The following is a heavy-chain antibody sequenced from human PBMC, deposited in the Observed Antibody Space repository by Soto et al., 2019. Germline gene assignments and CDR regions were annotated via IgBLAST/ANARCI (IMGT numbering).Heavy chain of an antibody. CDR3: ARHRGYDSLDY. Sequence: SETLSLPCTVSDGSISSSSYYWGWIRQPPGKGLEWIGSIYYSGSTYYNPSLKSRVTISVDTSKNQFSLKLSSVTAADTAVYYCARHRGYDSLDYWGQRTQVTVSS. D-gene: IGHD5-12*01. CDR2: IYYSGST. J-gene: IGHJ4*02. CDR1: DGSISSSSYY. V-gene: IGHV4-39*01.